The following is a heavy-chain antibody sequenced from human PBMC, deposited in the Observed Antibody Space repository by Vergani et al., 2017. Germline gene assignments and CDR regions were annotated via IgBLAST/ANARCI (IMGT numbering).Heavy chain of an antibody. Sequence: QVQLVESGGGVVQPGRSLRLSCAASGFTFSSYGTHWVRQAPGKGLEWVAVISYDGSNKYYADSVKGRFTISRDNSKNTLYLQMNSLRAEDTAVYYCAKDAAAGTPGADYWGQGTLVTVSS. CDR1: GFTFSSYG. J-gene: IGHJ4*02. V-gene: IGHV3-30*18. D-gene: IGHD6-13*01. CDR3: AKDAAAGTPGADY. CDR2: ISYDGSNK.